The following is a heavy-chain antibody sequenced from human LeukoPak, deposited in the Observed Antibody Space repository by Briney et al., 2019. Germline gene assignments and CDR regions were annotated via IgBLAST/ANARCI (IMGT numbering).Heavy chain of an antibody. CDR3: ARSYISSLVDLDY. Sequence: GESLKISCKGSGYSFTSYWIGWVRQMPGKGLEWMGIIYPGDSDTRYSPSFQGQVAISADKSISTAYLQWSSLKASDTAMYYCARSYISSLVDLDYWGQGTLVTVSS. J-gene: IGHJ4*02. V-gene: IGHV5-51*01. CDR1: GYSFTSYW. D-gene: IGHD6-13*01. CDR2: IYPGDSDT.